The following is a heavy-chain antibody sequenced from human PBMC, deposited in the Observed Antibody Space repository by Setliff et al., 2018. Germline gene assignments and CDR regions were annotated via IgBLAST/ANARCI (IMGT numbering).Heavy chain of an antibody. CDR3: LRLVRYCTTIACHRTLGEEV. Sequence: ASVKVSCKASGYTFTRYYMYWVRQAPGQGLEWMGIINVSGGSASYAEKFQGRVTMTRDTSTSTIYMELASLISDDTAIYYCLRLVRYCTTIACHRTLGEEVWGQGTLVTVSS. J-gene: IGHJ4*02. CDR1: GYTFTRYY. CDR2: INVSGGSA. D-gene: IGHD2-8*01. V-gene: IGHV1-46*01.